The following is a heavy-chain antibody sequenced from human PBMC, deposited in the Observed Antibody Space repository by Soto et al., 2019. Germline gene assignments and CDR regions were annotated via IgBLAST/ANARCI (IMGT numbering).Heavy chain of an antibody. CDR2: TYYRSKWTN. CDR1: GDSVSSISAS. J-gene: IGHJ4*02. CDR3: AKDLCAYSSGSCYFDY. Sequence: SQTLSLTCAISGDSVSSISASWNWIRQSPSRGLEWLGRTYYRSKWTNDYAVSVKSRITINPDTSKNQFSLQLSSVTPEDTAVYYCAKDLCAYSSGSCYFDYWGQGTLVTVSS. V-gene: IGHV6-1*01. D-gene: IGHD6-19*01.